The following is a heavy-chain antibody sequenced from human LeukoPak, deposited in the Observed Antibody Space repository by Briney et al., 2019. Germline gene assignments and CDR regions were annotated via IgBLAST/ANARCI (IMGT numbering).Heavy chain of an antibody. CDR3: TTEAYCSSTSCPGSFDY. D-gene: IGHD2-2*01. CDR1: GFTFSLYW. Sequence: GGSLRLSCAASGFTFSLYWMSWVRQAPGKGLEWVGRMKSKTDGWTIDYGAPVKGRFPISRDDSKNTLYLQMNSLKIEDTAVYYCTTEAYCSSTSCPGSFDYWGQGTLVTVSS. CDR2: MKSKTDGWTI. V-gene: IGHV3-15*01. J-gene: IGHJ4*02.